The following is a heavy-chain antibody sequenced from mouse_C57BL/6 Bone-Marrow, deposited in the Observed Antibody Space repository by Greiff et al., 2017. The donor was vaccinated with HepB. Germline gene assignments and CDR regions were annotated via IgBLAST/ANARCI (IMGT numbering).Heavy chain of an antibody. D-gene: IGHD2-3*01. V-gene: IGHV1-52*01. CDR1: GYTFTSYW. Sequence: QVQLKQPGAELVRPGSSVKLSCKASGYTFTSYWMHWVKQRPKQGLEWIGNIDPSDSETHYNTKFKDKATMTVDKSSSTAYMQLSSLTSEDSAVYYCTPDGYYSYWYFEVWGTGTTVTVSS. CDR3: TPDGYYSYWYFEV. J-gene: IGHJ1*03. CDR2: IDPSDSET.